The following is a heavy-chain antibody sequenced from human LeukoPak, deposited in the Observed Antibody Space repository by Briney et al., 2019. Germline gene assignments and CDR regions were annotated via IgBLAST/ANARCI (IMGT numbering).Heavy chain of an antibody. D-gene: IGHD1-1*01. Sequence: ASVKVSCKASGYTFTGYYMHWVRQAPGQGLEWMGWINPNSSGTNYAQKFQGRVTMTRDTSISTAYMELSRLRSDDTAVYYCARAGFWNDVPYGAFDIWGQGTMVTVSS. V-gene: IGHV1-2*02. CDR1: GYTFTGYY. J-gene: IGHJ3*02. CDR2: INPNSSGT. CDR3: ARAGFWNDVPYGAFDI.